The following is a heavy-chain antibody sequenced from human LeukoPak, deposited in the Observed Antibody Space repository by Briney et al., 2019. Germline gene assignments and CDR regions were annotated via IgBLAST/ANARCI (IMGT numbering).Heavy chain of an antibody. CDR2: ILPDGSQK. CDR3: GRLAHNAWYAIDH. Sequence: PGGSQRLSCVVSDFTFSFYWMTWVRQAPGKGLEWVANILPDGSQKYYVDSVKGRFTISRDNPKNSLYLLINSLRVDDTAVYYCGRLAHNAWYAIDHWGQGTLVTVSS. J-gene: IGHJ4*02. CDR1: DFTFSFYW. V-gene: IGHV3-7*01. D-gene: IGHD6-13*01.